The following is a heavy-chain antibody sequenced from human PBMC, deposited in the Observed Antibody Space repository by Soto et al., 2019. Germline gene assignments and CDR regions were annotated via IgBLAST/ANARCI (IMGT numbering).Heavy chain of an antibody. V-gene: IGHV1-18*01. CDR3: ARDIFGVNILLDY. CDR2: MSTYNGNT. Sequence: VASVKVSCKASGDTLTNYGISWVRQAPGQGLEWMGWMSTYNGNTNYAQKFQGRVTMTTDTSATTCYMELRSLTSDDTAVYYCARDIFGVNILLDYWGQGALVTVSS. CDR1: GDTLTNYG. J-gene: IGHJ4*02. D-gene: IGHD3-10*02.